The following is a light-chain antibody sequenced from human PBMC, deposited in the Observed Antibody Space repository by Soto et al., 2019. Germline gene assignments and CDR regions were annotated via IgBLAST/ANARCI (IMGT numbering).Light chain of an antibody. CDR3: LLYYRGAQV. J-gene: IGLJ3*02. V-gene: IGLV7-43*01. Sequence: QAVVTQEHSLTVSPGGTVTLTCASSTXAVTSGYYPSWFQQIPGQAPRSVIYSTSSRHSWTPARFSGSLLGGKAALTLSSVQPEDEADYYCLLYYRGAQVFGGGTQLTVL. CDR1: TXAVTSGYY. CDR2: STS.